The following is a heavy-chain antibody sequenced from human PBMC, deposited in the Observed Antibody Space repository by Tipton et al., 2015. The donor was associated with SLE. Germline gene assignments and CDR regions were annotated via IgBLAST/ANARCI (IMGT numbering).Heavy chain of an antibody. V-gene: IGHV4-34*12. CDR3: ARDGHYNWFDP. J-gene: IGHJ5*02. Sequence: LRLSCAVYGGSFSGYYWSWIRQPPGKGLEWIGEIIHSGSTNYNPSLKSRVTISVDTSKNQFSLKLSSVTAADTAVYYCARDGHYNWFDPWGQGTLVTVSS. CDR1: GGSFSGYY. CDR2: IIHSGST.